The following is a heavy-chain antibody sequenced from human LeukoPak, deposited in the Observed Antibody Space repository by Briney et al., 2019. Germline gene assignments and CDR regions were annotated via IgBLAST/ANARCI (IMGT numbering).Heavy chain of an antibody. CDR2: ISSSGST. D-gene: IGHD3-22*01. J-gene: IGHJ3*02. CDR1: GDSISSGDYY. CDR3: ARGPYSYDSSGAFDI. V-gene: IGHV4-61*02. Sequence: PSETLSLTCTVSGDSISSGDYYWSWLRQPAGKGLEWIGRISSSGSTNYNPSLKRRVTISVDTSNNQFSLKLSSVTAADTAVYFCARGPYSYDSSGAFDIWGQGTMVTVSS.